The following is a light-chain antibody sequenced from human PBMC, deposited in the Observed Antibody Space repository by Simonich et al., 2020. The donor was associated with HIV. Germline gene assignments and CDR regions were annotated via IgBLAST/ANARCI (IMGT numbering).Light chain of an antibody. CDR2: AAS. CDR1: QGTSHH. V-gene: IGKV1-27*01. J-gene: IGKJ4*01. Sequence: DIQMTQSPSSLSASEIAIVTITCRASQGTSHHLAWYQQKPGKVPKLLISAASNVQTGVPSRFSGSGSGTDFTLTISSLQPEDVATYYCQNYHSAPLTFGGGTNVEIK. CDR3: QNYHSAPLT.